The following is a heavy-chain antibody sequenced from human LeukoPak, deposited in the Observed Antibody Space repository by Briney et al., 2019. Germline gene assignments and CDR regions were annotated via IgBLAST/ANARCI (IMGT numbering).Heavy chain of an antibody. CDR3: ARGVQGPLGDWFDP. CDR2: MNPNSGNT. D-gene: IGHD1-1*01. J-gene: IGHJ5*02. CDR1: GYTFTSYD. Sequence: GASVKVSCKASGYTFTSYDINWVRQATGQELEWMGWMNPNSGNTGYAQKFQGRVTMTRNTSISTAYMELSSLRSEATAVYYCARGVQGPLGDWFDPWGQGTLVTVSS. V-gene: IGHV1-8*01.